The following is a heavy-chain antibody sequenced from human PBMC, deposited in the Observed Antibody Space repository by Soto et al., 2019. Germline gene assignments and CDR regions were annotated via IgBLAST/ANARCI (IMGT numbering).Heavy chain of an antibody. V-gene: IGHV6-1*01. Sequence: QVQLQQSGPGLVKPSQTLSLTCAISGESVSTNSATWDWIRQSPSRGLEWLGRTYYRSKWYHDSAGSVKGRXTXNXXTSNNQLSLQLNSVTPDDTAVYYCARLIGDSWLDSWGQGTLVTVSS. D-gene: IGHD2-8*01. CDR3: ARLIGDSWLDS. CDR1: GESVSTNSAT. CDR2: TYYRSKWYH. J-gene: IGHJ5*01.